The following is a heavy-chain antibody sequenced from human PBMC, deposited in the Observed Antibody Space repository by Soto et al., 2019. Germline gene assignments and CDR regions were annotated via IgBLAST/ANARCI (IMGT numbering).Heavy chain of an antibody. V-gene: IGHV4-61*05. D-gene: IGHD1-26*01. Sequence: PSETLSLTCTVSGGSISSSSYYWGWIRQPPGKGLEWIGYIYYSGSTNYNPSLKSRVTISVDTSKNQFSLKLSSVTAADTAVYYCARKSSTGYYLDYWGQGTLVTVSS. CDR1: GGSISSSSYY. J-gene: IGHJ4*02. CDR2: IYYSGST. CDR3: ARKSSTGYYLDY.